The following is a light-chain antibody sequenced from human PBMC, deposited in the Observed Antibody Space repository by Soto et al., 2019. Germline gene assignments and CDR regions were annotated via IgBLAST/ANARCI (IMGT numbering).Light chain of an antibody. Sequence: EIVLTQSPATLSLSPGERATLSCRASQSVSRYLAWYQQKPGQAPRLLIYDASYSATGIPARFSGSGSGTDFTLTISSLEPEDFAVYYCQQRSNWITFGQGTRLEIK. CDR3: QQRSNWIT. CDR2: DAS. CDR1: QSVSRY. V-gene: IGKV3-11*01. J-gene: IGKJ5*01.